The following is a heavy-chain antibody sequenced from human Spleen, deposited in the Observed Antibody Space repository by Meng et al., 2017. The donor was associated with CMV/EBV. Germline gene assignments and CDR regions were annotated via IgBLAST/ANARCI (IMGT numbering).Heavy chain of an antibody. CDR3: AMRSTVDYYFDY. CDR1: GGSFSGYY. J-gene: IGHJ4*02. D-gene: IGHD4-17*01. CDR2: ISHTGST. Sequence: SETLSLTCAVYGGSFSGYYWSWIRQPPGKGLEWIGEISHTGSTNYNPSLKSRVTISVDTSKNQFSLKLSSVTAADTAVYYCAMRSTVDYYFDYWGQGTLVTVSS. V-gene: IGHV4-34*01.